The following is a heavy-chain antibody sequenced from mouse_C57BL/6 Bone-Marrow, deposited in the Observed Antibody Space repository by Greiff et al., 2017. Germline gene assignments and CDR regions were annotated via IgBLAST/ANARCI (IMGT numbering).Heavy chain of an antibody. CDR2: INSDGGST. V-gene: IGHV5-2*01. J-gene: IGHJ1*03. D-gene: IGHD1-1*01. CDR1: EYEFPSHD. Sequence: EVQRVESGGGLVQPGESLKLSCESNEYEFPSHDMSWVRKTPEKRLELVAAINSDGGSTYYPDTMERRFIISRDNTKKTLYLQMSSLRSEDTALYYCARQRITTVVAPYFDVWGTGTTVTVSS. CDR3: ARQRITTVVAPYFDV.